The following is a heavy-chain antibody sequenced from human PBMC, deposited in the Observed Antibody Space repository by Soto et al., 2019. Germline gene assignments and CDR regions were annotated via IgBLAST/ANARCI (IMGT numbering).Heavy chain of an antibody. V-gene: IGHV1-69*13. CDR1: GGTFSSYA. CDR2: IIPIFGTA. J-gene: IGHJ6*02. CDR3: ARAGIAYCSSTTCYLYYYVMDV. Sequence: SVKVSCKASGGTFSSYAISWVRQAPGQGLEWMGGIIPIFGTANYAQKFQGRVTITADESTSTAYMELSSLRSEDTAVYYCARAGIAYCSSTTCYLYYYVMDVWGQGTTVTVSS. D-gene: IGHD2-2*01.